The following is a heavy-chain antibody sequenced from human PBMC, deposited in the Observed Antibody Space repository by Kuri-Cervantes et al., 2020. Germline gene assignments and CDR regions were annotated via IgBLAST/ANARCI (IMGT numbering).Heavy chain of an antibody. Sequence: LRLSCTVSGGSISSGGYYWSWIRQHPGKGLEWIGYIYYSGSTYYNPSLKSRVTISVDTSKNQFSLKLSSVTAADTAVYYCRRYCSSTSCYNWYFDLWGRGTLVTVSS. V-gene: IGHV4-31*03. CDR2: IYYSGST. CDR1: GGSISSGGYY. CDR3: RRYCSSTSCYNWYFDL. D-gene: IGHD2-2*02. J-gene: IGHJ2*01.